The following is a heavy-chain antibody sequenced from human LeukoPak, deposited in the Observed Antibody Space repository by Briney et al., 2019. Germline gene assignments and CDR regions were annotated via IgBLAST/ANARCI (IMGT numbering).Heavy chain of an antibody. Sequence: SETLSLTCTVSGGSISSYYWSWIRQPPGKGLEWIGSVYYSGNTNYNPSLKSRVTISMDKSKNQFSLKLYSVTAADTAVYYCARVTTMVRGVIENWGQGTLVTVSS. CDR2: VYYSGNT. J-gene: IGHJ4*02. D-gene: IGHD3-10*01. V-gene: IGHV4-59*01. CDR1: GGSISSYY. CDR3: ARVTTMVRGVIEN.